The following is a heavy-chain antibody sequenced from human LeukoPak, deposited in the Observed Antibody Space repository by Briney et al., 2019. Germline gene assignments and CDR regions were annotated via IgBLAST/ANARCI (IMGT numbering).Heavy chain of an antibody. CDR2: INPNSGGT. Sequence: GASVKVSCKASGYTFTGYYMHWVRQAPGQGLEWMGWINPNSGGTNYAQKFQGRVTMTRDTSISTAYMELSRLRSDDTAVYYCARDTYYYDSSGYYWGQGTLVTVSS. V-gene: IGHV1-2*02. CDR3: ARDTYYYDSSGYY. J-gene: IGHJ4*02. D-gene: IGHD3-22*01. CDR1: GYTFTGYY.